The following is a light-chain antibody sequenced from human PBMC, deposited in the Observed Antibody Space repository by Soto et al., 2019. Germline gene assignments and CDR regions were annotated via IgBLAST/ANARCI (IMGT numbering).Light chain of an antibody. J-gene: IGKJ5*01. Sequence: DTNMTQSPYSLSASLGDRVTITCRASQSISSYLNWYQQKPGKAPKVLIYAAPNLQSGVPSRFSGSGSGTDFALTISSLQPEDFATYYCQQGYSTPITFGQGTRLEIK. CDR2: AAP. CDR1: QSISSY. CDR3: QQGYSTPIT. V-gene: IGKV1-39*01.